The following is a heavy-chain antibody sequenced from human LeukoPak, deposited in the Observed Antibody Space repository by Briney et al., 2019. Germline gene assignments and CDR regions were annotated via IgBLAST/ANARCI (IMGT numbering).Heavy chain of an antibody. Sequence: ASVKVSCKASGYTFTSYGISWVRQAPGQGLEWMGWISAYNGNTNYAQKLQGRVTMTTGTSTSTAYMELRSLRSDDTAVYYCARGVAGLVRGDAFDIWGQGTMVTVSS. J-gene: IGHJ3*02. CDR1: GYTFTSYG. CDR3: ARGVAGLVRGDAFDI. CDR2: ISAYNGNT. D-gene: IGHD3-10*01. V-gene: IGHV1-18*04.